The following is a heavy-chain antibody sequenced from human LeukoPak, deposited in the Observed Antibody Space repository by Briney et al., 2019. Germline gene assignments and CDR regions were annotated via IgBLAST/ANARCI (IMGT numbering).Heavy chain of an antibody. CDR2: IIPIFGTA. D-gene: IGHD6-6*01. Sequence: SVKVSCKASGGTFSSYAISWVRQAPGQGLEWMGGIIPIFGTANYAQKFQGRVTITADESTSTAYMELSSLRSEDTAVYYCARIQIAARPGYYYYGMDVWGQGTTVTVSS. J-gene: IGHJ6*02. CDR1: GGTFSSYA. CDR3: ARIQIAARPGYYYYGMDV. V-gene: IGHV1-69*13.